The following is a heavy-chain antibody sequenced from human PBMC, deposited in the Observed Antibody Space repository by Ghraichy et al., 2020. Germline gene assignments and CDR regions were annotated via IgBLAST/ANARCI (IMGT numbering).Heavy chain of an antibody. V-gene: IGHV3-74*01. CDR2: INPDGSAT. Sequence: GGSLRLSCAASGFTFSTDWMHWVRQAPGKGLVWVSHINPDGSATSNADSVKGRFTISRDNAKNTLYLQMNGLRAEDTAVYYCVRDSYRHVVMGPPYYGIDVWGQGTTVTVSS. D-gene: IGHD2/OR15-2a*01. J-gene: IGHJ6*02. CDR1: GFTFSTDW. CDR3: VRDSYRHVVMGPPYYGIDV.